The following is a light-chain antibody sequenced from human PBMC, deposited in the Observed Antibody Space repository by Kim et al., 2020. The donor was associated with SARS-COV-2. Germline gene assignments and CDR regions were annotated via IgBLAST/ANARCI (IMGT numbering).Light chain of an antibody. Sequence: QSVLTQPAFVSGSPGQSITISCTGTSSDVGAYNYVSWFQQYPGKAPKLMIYDVTNRPSGVSNRFSGSKSGNTASLTISGLQAEDESDYYCSSFTTSTTWVFGGGTQLTVL. CDR3: SSFTTSTTWV. CDR2: DVT. V-gene: IGLV2-14*03. J-gene: IGLJ2*01. CDR1: SSDVGAYNY.